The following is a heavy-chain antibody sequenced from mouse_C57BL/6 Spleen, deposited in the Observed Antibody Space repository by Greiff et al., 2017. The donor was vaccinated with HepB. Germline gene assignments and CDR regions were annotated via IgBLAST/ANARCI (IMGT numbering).Heavy chain of an antibody. CDR1: GYTFTSYG. D-gene: IGHD1-1*01. CDR2: IYPRSGNT. J-gene: IGHJ2*01. CDR3: ARSPPGVVANYFDY. Sequence: QVHVKQSGAELARPGASVKLSCKASGYTFTSYGISWVKQRTGQGLEWIGEIYPRSGNTYYNEKFKGKATLTADKSSSTAYMELRSLTSEDSAVYFCARSPPGVVANYFDYWGQGTTLTVSS. V-gene: IGHV1-81*01.